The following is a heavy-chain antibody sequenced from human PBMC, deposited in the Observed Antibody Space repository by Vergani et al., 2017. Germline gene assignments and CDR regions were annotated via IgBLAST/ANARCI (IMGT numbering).Heavy chain of an antibody. CDR1: GFTFSSYG. J-gene: IGHJ4*02. CDR2: IWYDGSNK. D-gene: IGHD6-6*01. Sequence: QVQLVESGGGVVQPGRSLRLSCAVSGFTFSSYGMHRVRQAPGKGLEWVAVIWYDGSNKYYADSVKGRFTISRDNSKNTLYLQMNSLRAEDTAVYYCARDPGVEQLVPNYFDYWDQGTLVTVSS. V-gene: IGHV3-33*01. CDR3: ARDPGVEQLVPNYFDY.